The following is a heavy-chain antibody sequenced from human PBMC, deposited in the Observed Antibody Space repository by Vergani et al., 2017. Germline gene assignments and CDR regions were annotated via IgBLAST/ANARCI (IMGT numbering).Heavy chain of an antibody. D-gene: IGHD3-22*01. CDR2: INPNSGGT. CDR1: GYTFTGYY. V-gene: IGHV1-2*02. CDR3: ARGYYDSSGYYFAEYFQH. J-gene: IGHJ1*01. Sequence: QVQLVQSGAEVKKPGASVKVYCKASGYTFTGYYMHWVRQAPGQGLEWMGWINPNSGGTNYAQKFQGRVTMTRDTSISTAYMELSRLRSDDTAVYYCARGYYDSSGYYFAEYFQHWGQGTLVTVSS.